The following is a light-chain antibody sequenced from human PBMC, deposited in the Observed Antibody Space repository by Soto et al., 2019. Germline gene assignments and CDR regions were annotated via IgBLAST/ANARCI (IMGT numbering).Light chain of an antibody. CDR3: HQYDDGPYT. CDR1: QSVSSY. J-gene: IGKJ2*01. CDR2: GAS. V-gene: IGKV3-15*01. Sequence: EIVRTQSPATLSVSPGERATLSCRASQSVSSYLAWYQKKPGQAPRLLIYGASTRATGIPVRFSGSGSGTEFTLTISSLQSEDFAVYYCHQYDDGPYTFGQGTKVDI.